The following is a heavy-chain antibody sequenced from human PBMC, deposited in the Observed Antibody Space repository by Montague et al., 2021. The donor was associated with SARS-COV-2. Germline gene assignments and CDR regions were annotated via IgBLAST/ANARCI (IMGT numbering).Heavy chain of an antibody. D-gene: IGHD3-22*01. J-gene: IGHJ3*02. CDR1: GGSTNSGNYY. V-gene: IGHV4-31*03. Sequence: TLSLTCTVSGGSTNSGNYYWSWIRQHPGKGLEWIGYIHYSGSAYYSPSLKSRVTISVDTSKNQFSLKLSSVTAADTAVYYCARVQGITMIVVVIGAFDIWGQGTMVTVSS. CDR2: IHYSGSA. CDR3: ARVQGITMIVVVIGAFDI.